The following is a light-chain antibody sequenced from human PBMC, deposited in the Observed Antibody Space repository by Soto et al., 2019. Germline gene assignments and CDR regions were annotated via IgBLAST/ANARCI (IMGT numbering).Light chain of an antibody. CDR2: EVS. V-gene: IGLV2-14*01. CDR1: SSDVGGYNY. Sequence: QSALTQPASVSGSPGQSITISCTGTSSDVGGYNYVSWYQQHPGKAPKLMIYEVSNRPSGVSNRFSGSKSGNTASLTISGLKAEDEADYYCRSYTSSSTRVFGGGTKRTVL. J-gene: IGLJ3*02. CDR3: RSYTSSSTRV.